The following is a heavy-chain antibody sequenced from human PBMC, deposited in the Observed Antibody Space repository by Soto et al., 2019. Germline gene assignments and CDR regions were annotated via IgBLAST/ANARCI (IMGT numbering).Heavy chain of an antibody. V-gene: IGHV3-53*01. CDR3: VRDKRTISGIFPGY. CDR1: GFDVTTNC. CDR2: VCTGGAT. Sequence: PGGSLRLSCVGSGFDVTTNCMRWVRQAPGKGLECVSIVCTGGATHYADSVKGRFTMSRDSSKNTVHLQMNNVRAEDTAVYYCVRDKRTISGIFPGYWGQGTQVTVSS. J-gene: IGHJ4*02. D-gene: IGHD1-1*01.